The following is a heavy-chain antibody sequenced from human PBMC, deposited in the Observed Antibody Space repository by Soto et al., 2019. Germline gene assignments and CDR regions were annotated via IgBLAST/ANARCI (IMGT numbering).Heavy chain of an antibody. Sequence: SETLSLTCSISGGSFSNDYWTWIRQSPGKGLEWIGYIFHSGITDYNPSVKSRVTISIDKSRNLFSLTLTSVTAADTAVYYCARDQALAPTVWGYWGQGIQVT. V-gene: IGHV4-59*01. J-gene: IGHJ4*02. CDR1: GGSFSNDY. D-gene: IGHD7-27*01. CDR2: IFHSGIT. CDR3: ARDQALAPTVWGY.